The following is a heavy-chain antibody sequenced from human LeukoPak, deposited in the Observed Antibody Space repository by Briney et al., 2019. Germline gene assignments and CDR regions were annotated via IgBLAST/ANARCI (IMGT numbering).Heavy chain of an antibody. CDR2: INHSEST. V-gene: IGHV4-34*01. CDR1: GGSFSGYY. Sequence: SETLSLTCAVYGGSFSGYYWSWIRQPPGKGLEWIGEINHSESTNYNPSLKSRVTISVDTSKNQFSLKLSSVAAADTAVYYCARETGSGSSPFDYWGQGTLVTVSS. CDR3: ARETGSGSSPFDY. D-gene: IGHD3-10*01. J-gene: IGHJ4*02.